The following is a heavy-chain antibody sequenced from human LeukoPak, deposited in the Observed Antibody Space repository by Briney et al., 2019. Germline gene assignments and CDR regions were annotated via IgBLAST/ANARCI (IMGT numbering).Heavy chain of an antibody. J-gene: IGHJ4*02. Sequence: GGSLRLSCAAYGFTFSSYWMHWVRQAPGKGLVWVSLINSDGSSTSYADSVKGRFTISRDNAKNTLYLQMNSLRAEDTAVYYCARDTIAVAGDFDYWGQGTLVTVSS. CDR2: INSDGSST. CDR3: ARDTIAVAGDFDY. CDR1: GFTFSSYW. D-gene: IGHD6-19*01. V-gene: IGHV3-74*01.